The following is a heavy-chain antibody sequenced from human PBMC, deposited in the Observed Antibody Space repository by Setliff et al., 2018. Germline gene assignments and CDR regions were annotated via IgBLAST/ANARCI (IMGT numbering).Heavy chain of an antibody. J-gene: IGHJ5*02. D-gene: IGHD1-1*01. CDR3: ARTTGSTHNWLDP. CDR2: IHPSGST. Sequence: SLTCTVSGDSISSGSYHWSWIRKPAGKGLEWIGRIHPSGSTNYNPSLKSRVTISVDTSMNQFSLKVSSVTAADTAVYYCARTTGSTHNWLDPWGPGTLVTVSS. V-gene: IGHV4-61*02. CDR1: GDSISSGSYH.